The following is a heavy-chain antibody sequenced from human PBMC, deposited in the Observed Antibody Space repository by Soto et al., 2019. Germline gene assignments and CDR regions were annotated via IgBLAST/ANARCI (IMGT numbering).Heavy chain of an antibody. Sequence: GGSLRLSCEASGFTFTSYAMHWVRQAPGKGLEWVAVISDDGRNYYYADSVKGRFTISRDNSKNTLFLQMNSLRAEDTAVYYCAKVHWNFLVYYFDYWGQGTLVTVSS. CDR1: GFTFTSYA. D-gene: IGHD1-7*01. CDR2: ISDDGRNY. CDR3: AKVHWNFLVYYFDY. J-gene: IGHJ4*02. V-gene: IGHV3-30*18.